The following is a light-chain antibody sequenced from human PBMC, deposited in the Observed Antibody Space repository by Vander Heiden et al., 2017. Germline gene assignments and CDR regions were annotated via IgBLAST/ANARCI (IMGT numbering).Light chain of an antibody. CDR2: GAS. CDR3: QRYGSSPT. Sequence: EIVLPQSPGTLSLSPGERATLSCRASQSVSSTYLAWYQQKPGQAPRFLMYGASSRATGIPDRFSGSGSGTDFTLTISRLEPEDFAVYYCQRYGSSPTFGQGTRLEIK. J-gene: IGKJ5*01. CDR1: QSVSSTY. V-gene: IGKV3-20*01.